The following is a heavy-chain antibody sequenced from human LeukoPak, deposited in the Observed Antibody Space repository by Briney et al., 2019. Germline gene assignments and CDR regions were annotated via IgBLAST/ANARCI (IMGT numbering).Heavy chain of an antibody. CDR3: ARDHWPRASSAPWGWFDP. Sequence: ASVKVSCKASGYTFTGYYIHWVRQAPGQGLEWMGIINPSGGSTSYAQKSQGRVTMTRDTSTSTVYMELSSLRSEDTAVYYCARDHWPRASSAPWGWFDPWGQGTLVTVSS. CDR1: GYTFTGYY. CDR2: INPSGGST. V-gene: IGHV1-46*01. J-gene: IGHJ5*02. D-gene: IGHD3-22*01.